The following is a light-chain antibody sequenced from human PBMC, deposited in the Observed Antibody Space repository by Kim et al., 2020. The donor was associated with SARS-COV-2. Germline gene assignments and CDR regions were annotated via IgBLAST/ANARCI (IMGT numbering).Light chain of an antibody. CDR1: QSVSSSY. V-gene: IGKV3-20*01. CDR3: QQYGSSPVT. Sequence: EIVLTQSPGTLSLSPGERATLSCRASQSVSSSYLARYQQKPGQAPRLLIYGASSRATGIPDRFSGSGSGTDFTLTISRLEPEDFAVYYCQQYGSSPVTFGQGTKLEIK. J-gene: IGKJ2*01. CDR2: GAS.